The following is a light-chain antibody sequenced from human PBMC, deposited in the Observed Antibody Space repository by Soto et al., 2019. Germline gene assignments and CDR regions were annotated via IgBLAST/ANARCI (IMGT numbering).Light chain of an antibody. Sequence: DIVMTQSPLSLSVTPGEPASISCRSSQSLVDGDDGNTYLDWYVQKPGQSPQLLIYMRSFRASGVPDRFSGSGSGTDFTLKISRVEAEDVGVYYCMQRIEFPSRTFGQGTKVEIK. J-gene: IGKJ1*01. V-gene: IGKV2-40*01. CDR3: MQRIEFPSRT. CDR1: QSLVDGDDGNTY. CDR2: MRS.